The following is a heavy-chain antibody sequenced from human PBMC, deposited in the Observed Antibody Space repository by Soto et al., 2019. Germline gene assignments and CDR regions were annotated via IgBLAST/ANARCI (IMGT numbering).Heavy chain of an antibody. J-gene: IGHJ6*02. CDR1: GYSFTSYW. CDR3: ARNRPAPPSKYGMDV. CDR2: IYPGDSDT. V-gene: IGHV5-51*01. Sequence: GESLKISCKGSGYSFTSYWIGWVRQMPGKGLEWMGIIYPGDSDTRYSPSFHGQVTISADKSISTAYLQWSSLKASDTAMYYCARNRPAPPSKYGMDVWGQGTTVTVSS.